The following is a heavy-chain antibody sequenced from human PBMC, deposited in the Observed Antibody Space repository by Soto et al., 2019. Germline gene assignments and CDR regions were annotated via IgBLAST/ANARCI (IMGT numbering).Heavy chain of an antibody. V-gene: IGHV1-69*01. D-gene: IGHD3-16*01. CDR1: GGTFSSYA. Sequence: QVQLVQSGAEVKKPGSSVKVSCKASGGTFSSYAISWVRQAPGQGLEWMGGIIPIFGTANYAQKFQGRVTITADESTSRAYMELSSLRSEDTAVYYCAGNREGELYYYYGMDVWGQGTTVTVSS. CDR3: AGNREGELYYYYGMDV. J-gene: IGHJ6*02. CDR2: IIPIFGTA.